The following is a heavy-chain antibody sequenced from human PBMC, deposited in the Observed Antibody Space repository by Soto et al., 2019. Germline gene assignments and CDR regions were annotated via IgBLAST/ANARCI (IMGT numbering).Heavy chain of an antibody. CDR1: GFTFADYA. CDR3: ARTPAAMITDRYNWFDS. D-gene: IGHD3-16*01. J-gene: IGHJ5*01. CDR2: ISYSGDRQ. V-gene: IGHV3-30*01. Sequence: QVQLKESGGGVVKTGGSLRLSCVASGFTFADYAMHWVRRIPGKGLEWVAVISYSGDRQYYAESVKGRFTISRDNSRKPLYLQMFSLTSEDSAVFYCARTPAAMITDRYNWFDSWGPGTQVTVSS.